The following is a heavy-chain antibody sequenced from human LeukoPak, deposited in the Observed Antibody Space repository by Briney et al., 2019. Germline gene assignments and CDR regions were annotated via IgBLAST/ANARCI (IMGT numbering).Heavy chain of an antibody. CDR3: ATHPYYYGSGSYPPGFDP. V-gene: IGHV1-18*01. CDR2: ISAYNGNT. CDR1: GYTFTSYG. D-gene: IGHD3-10*01. Sequence: ASVKVSCKASGYTFTSYGISWVRQAPGQGLEWMGWISAYNGNTNYAQKLQGRVTMTIDTSTSTAYMELRSLRSDDTAVYYCATHPYYYGSGSYPPGFDPWGQGTLVTVSS. J-gene: IGHJ5*02.